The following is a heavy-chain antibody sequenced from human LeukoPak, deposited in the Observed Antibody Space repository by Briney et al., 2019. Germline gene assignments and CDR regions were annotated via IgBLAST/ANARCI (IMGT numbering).Heavy chain of an antibody. CDR2: INNDGSSV. V-gene: IGHV3-74*01. J-gene: IGHJ4*02. D-gene: IGHD2-15*01. CDR3: VSSYCSGGSCYSASGY. CDR1: GFTFSSYW. Sequence: GSLRLSCAASGFTFSSYWMHWVRQAPGKGLVWVSRINNDGSSVNYADSVRGRFTISRDNAKNTLYLQMNSLRAEDTAVYYCVSSYCSGGSCYSASGYWGQGTLVTVSS.